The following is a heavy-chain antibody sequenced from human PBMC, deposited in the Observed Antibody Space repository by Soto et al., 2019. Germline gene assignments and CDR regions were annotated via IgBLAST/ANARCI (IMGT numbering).Heavy chain of an antibody. CDR1: GGSISSGGYY. Sequence: SETLSLTCTVSGGSISSGGYYWSWIRQHPGKGLEWIGYIYYSGITYYNPSLKSRVTISVDTSKNQFSLKLSSVTAADTAVYYCARGDGGPYYHDSSGYYFDYWGQGTLVTVSS. D-gene: IGHD3-22*01. V-gene: IGHV4-31*03. CDR3: ARGDGGPYYHDSSGYYFDY. CDR2: IYYSGIT. J-gene: IGHJ4*02.